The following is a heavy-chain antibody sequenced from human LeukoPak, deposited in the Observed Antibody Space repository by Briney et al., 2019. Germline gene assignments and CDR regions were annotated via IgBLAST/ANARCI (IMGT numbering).Heavy chain of an antibody. CDR1: GYNFLTHG. D-gene: IGHD3/OR15-3a*01. CDR3: AREDDFWTGYLSH. CDR2: ISTNNGNK. Sequence: EASVKVSCKASGYNFLTHGISWVRQAPGQGPEWMGWISTNNGNKNYAQKFQGRVTMTTDTSTATVYMELRNLRSDDTAVYYCAREDDFWTGYLSHWGQGTLVTVSS. J-gene: IGHJ4*02. V-gene: IGHV1-18*04.